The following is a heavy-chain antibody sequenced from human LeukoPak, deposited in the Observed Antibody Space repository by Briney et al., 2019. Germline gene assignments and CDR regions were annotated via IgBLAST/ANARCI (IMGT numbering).Heavy chain of an antibody. CDR1: GYTFSNYG. CDR3: ARGSYVGPTSGYFDY. V-gene: IGHV1-18*01. Sequence: ASVKVSCKASGYTFSNYGFSWVRQAPGQGLEWMGWISAYNGNTNYAQKLQGRVTMTTDTSTTTAYMELRSLISADTAVYYCARGSYVGPTSGYFDYWGQGTLVTVSS. CDR2: ISAYNGNT. J-gene: IGHJ4*02. D-gene: IGHD1-26*01.